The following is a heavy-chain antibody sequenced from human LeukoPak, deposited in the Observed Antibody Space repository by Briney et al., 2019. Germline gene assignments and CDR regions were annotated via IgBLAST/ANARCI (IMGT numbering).Heavy chain of an antibody. D-gene: IGHD2-2*01. CDR1: GFTFSSYA. V-gene: IGHV3-23*01. CDR2: ISGSGGST. CDR3: AKGDFVVVPAAEDY. Sequence: PGGSLRLSCAASGFTFSSYAMSWVRQAPGKGLELVSAISGSGGSTYYADSVKGRFTISRDNSKSTLYLQMNSLRAEDTAVYYCAKGDFVVVPAAEDYWGQGTLVTVSS. J-gene: IGHJ4*02.